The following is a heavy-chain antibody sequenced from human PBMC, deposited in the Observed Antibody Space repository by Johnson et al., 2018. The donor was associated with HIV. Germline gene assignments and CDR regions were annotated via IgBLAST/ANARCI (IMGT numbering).Heavy chain of an antibody. CDR3: AKDTAMVRSSAAFDI. V-gene: IGHV3-30*04. CDR2: ILYDGSNK. D-gene: IGHD5-18*01. J-gene: IGHJ3*02. CDR1: GFTFSTYT. Sequence: QVQLVESGGGVVQPGRSLRLSCAASGFTFSTYTLHWVRLAPGKGLEWVAVILYDGSNKYYADSMKGRFTISRDNSKNTLYLQMNSLRPEDTAVYYCAKDTAMVRSSAAFDIWGQGTMVTVSS.